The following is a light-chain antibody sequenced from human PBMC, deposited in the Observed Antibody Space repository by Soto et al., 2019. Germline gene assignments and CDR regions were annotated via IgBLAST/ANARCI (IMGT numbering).Light chain of an antibody. CDR2: DAS. CDR1: QSISDW. CDR3: LQYDSYSWT. Sequence: DIQMTQSPSTLSASVGDRVTITCLASQSISDWLAWYQQKPGKAPNLLIFDASSLKSGIPSRFSGSGSGTEFTLTISSLQPDDFATYYCLQYDSYSWTFGQGTKV. J-gene: IGKJ1*01. V-gene: IGKV1-5*01.